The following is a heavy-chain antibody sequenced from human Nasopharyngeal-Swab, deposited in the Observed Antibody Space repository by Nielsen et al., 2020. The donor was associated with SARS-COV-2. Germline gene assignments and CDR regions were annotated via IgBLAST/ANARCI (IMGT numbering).Heavy chain of an antibody. CDR3: AKDVHGDYGGIDY. V-gene: IGHV3-30*18. J-gene: IGHJ4*02. D-gene: IGHD4-17*01. Sequence: GESLKISCAASGFTFSSSGMDWVRQARGKGLEWVAVISYDGSNEYYGDSVKGRFTISRDNSKNTLYLQMNSLGVDDTAVYYCAKDVHGDYGGIDYWGQGILVTVSS. CDR1: GFTFSSSG. CDR2: ISYDGSNE.